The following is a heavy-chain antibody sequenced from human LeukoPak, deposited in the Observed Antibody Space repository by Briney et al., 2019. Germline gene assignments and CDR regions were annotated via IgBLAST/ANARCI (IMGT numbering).Heavy chain of an antibody. Sequence: SVKVSCKASGGTFSSYAISWVRQAPGQGLEWMGGIIPIFGTADYAQKLQGRVTITTDESTSTAYMELSSLRSEDTAVYYCARAFGWARYYYYMDVWGKGTTVTVSS. CDR3: ARAFGWARYYYYMDV. D-gene: IGHD3-16*01. J-gene: IGHJ6*03. V-gene: IGHV1-69*05. CDR1: GGTFSSYA. CDR2: IIPIFGTA.